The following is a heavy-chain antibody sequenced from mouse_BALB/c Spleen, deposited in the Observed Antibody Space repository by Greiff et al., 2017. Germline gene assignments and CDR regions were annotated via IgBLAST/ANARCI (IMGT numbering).Heavy chain of an antibody. CDR3: ASHYDDPFAY. CDR2: ISDGGSYT. D-gene: IGHD1-2*01. Sequence: EVQGVESGGGLVKPGGSLKLSCAASGFTFSDYYMYWVRQTPEKRLEWVATISDGGSYTYYPDSVKGRFTISRDNAKNNLYLQMSSLKSEDTAMYYCASHYDDPFAYWGQGTLVTVSA. J-gene: IGHJ3*01. V-gene: IGHV5-4*02. CDR1: GFTFSDYY.